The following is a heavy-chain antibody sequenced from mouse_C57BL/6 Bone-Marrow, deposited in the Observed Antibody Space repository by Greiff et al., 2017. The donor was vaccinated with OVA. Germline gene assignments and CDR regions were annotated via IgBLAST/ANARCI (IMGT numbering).Heavy chain of an antibody. D-gene: IGHD1-3*01. Sequence: QVQLQQPGAELVRPGSSVKLSCKASGYAFSSSWMNWVKQRPGKGLAWIGRIYPGDGDTNYNGKFKGKATLTADKSSSTAYMQLSSLTSEDSAVYFCTRVNNYPYAMNYWGQGTSVTVSS. CDR2: IYPGDGDT. J-gene: IGHJ4*01. CDR3: TRVNNYPYAMNY. CDR1: GYAFSSSW. V-gene: IGHV1-82*01.